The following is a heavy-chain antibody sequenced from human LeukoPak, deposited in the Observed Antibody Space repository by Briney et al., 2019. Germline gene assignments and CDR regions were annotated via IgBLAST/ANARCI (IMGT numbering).Heavy chain of an antibody. D-gene: IGHD3-22*01. J-gene: IGHJ3*02. CDR1: GDSVSSNSAA. V-gene: IGHV6-1*01. CDR3: ARNQYDSSGYYAGDI. Sequence: SQTLSLTCAISGDSVSSNSAAWTWIRQSPSRGLEWLGRTYSRSRWYNDYALSVKSRMTINADTSKNQFSLQLNSVTPEDTAIYYCARNQYDSSGYYAGDIWGQGTMVTVSS. CDR2: TYSRSRWYN.